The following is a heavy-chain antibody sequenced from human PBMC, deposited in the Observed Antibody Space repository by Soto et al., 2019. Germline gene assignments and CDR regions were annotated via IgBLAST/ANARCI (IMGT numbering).Heavy chain of an antibody. V-gene: IGHV1-46*01. Sequence: ASVKVSCKASGYTFTSYYMHWVRQAPGQGLEWMGIINPSGGSTSYAQKFQGRVTMTRDTSTSTVYMELSSLRSEDTAVYYCARPFRRLFGPGAFDIWGQGTMVTVSS. J-gene: IGHJ3*02. D-gene: IGHD3-22*01. CDR3: ARPFRRLFGPGAFDI. CDR2: INPSGGST. CDR1: GYTFTSYY.